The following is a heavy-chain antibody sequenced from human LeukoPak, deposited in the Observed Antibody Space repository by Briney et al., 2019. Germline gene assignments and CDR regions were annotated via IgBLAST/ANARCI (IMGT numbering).Heavy chain of an antibody. CDR3: AKSVYHSGNY. J-gene: IGHJ4*02. D-gene: IGHD3-10*01. V-gene: IGHV3-23*01. CDR1: GFTISTYG. CDR2: ISGGTT. Sequence: GGSLRFSCAASGFTISTYGMSWVRQAPGKGLERVSSISGGTTYYADSVKGRFTISRDNSKNTVSLQMNSLRAEDTAVYYCAKSVYHSGNYWGQGTLVTVSS.